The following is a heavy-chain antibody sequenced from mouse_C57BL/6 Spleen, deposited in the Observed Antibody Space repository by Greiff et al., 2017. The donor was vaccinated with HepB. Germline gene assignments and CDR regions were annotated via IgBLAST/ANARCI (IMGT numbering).Heavy chain of an antibody. CDR1: GFNIKNTY. Sequence: EVQLQQSVAELVRPGASVKLSCTASGFNIKNTYMHWVKQRPEQGLEWIGRIDPANGNTKYAPKFQGKATITADTASNTAYLQLSSLTSEDPAIYYGARHVYYYGSAMDYWGQGTSVTVSS. V-gene: IGHV14-3*01. D-gene: IGHD1-1*01. J-gene: IGHJ4*01. CDR3: ARHVYYYGSAMDY. CDR2: IDPANGNT.